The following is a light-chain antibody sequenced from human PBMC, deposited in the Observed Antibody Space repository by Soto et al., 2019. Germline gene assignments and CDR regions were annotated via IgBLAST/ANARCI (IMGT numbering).Light chain of an antibody. CDR3: QQRSNWWT. CDR2: DAS. J-gene: IGKJ1*01. CDR1: QSVRSSY. Sequence: EIVFTQSPGTLSLSPGERATLSCRASQSVRSSYLAWYQQKPGQAPRLLIYDASNRATGIPARFSGSGSGTDFTLTISSLEPEDFAVYYCQQRSNWWTFGQGTKVDIK. V-gene: IGKV3D-20*02.